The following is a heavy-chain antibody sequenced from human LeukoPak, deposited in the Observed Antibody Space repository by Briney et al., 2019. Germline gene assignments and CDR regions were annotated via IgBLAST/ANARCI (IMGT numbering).Heavy chain of an antibody. Sequence: GGSLRLSCAASGFTVSNNYMSWVRQAPGKGLEWVSVSFGGGSTYYADSVKGRFTISRDNSKNTLYLQMNSLRGEDTAVYYCAKGRDSWSNKTDYWGQGTLVTVSS. V-gene: IGHV3-66*02. CDR3: AKGRDSWSNKTDY. CDR2: SFGGGST. CDR1: GFTVSNNY. J-gene: IGHJ4*02. D-gene: IGHD3-3*01.